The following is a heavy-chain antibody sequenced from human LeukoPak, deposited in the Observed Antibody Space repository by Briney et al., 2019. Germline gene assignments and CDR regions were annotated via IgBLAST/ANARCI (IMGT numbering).Heavy chain of an antibody. V-gene: IGHV1-69*05. D-gene: IGHD3-16*02. Sequence: SVKVSCKASGGTFSSYAISWVRQAPGQGLEWMGRIIPIFGTADYAQKFQGRVTITTDESTSTAYMELSSLRSEDTAVYYCAREPKSAGYPDWGRGTLVTVSS. CDR2: IIPIFGTA. CDR1: GGTFSSYA. J-gene: IGHJ4*02. CDR3: AREPKSAGYPD.